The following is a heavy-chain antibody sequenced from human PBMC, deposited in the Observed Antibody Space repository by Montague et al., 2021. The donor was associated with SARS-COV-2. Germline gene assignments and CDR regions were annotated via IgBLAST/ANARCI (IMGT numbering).Heavy chain of an antibody. CDR3: ARGKGRSPDAFDI. CDR1: GGSMSDHY. Sequence: SETLSLTCTVSGGSMSDHYWAWIRQPPGKGLEWIGYIYYSGNPNYNPSLTSRLSMSVDTSKNQFSLELSSVTAADTAVFFCARGKGRSPDAFDIWGQGITVTVSS. V-gene: IGHV4-59*11. CDR2: IYYSGNP. J-gene: IGHJ3*02. D-gene: IGHD2-15*01.